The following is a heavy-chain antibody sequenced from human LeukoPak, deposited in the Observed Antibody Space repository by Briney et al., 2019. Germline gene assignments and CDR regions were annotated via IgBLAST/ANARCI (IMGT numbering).Heavy chain of an antibody. D-gene: IGHD3-16*01. J-gene: IGHJ4*02. V-gene: IGHV4-34*01. Sequence: SETLSLTCAVYGGSFSGYYWSWIRQPPGKGLEWIGEINHSGSTNYNPSLKSRVTISVDTSKNQFSLKLSSVTAADTAVYYCARDGGNYVWGSCLGPFDYWGQGTLVTVSS. CDR3: ARDGGNYVWGSCLGPFDY. CDR2: INHSGST. CDR1: GGSFSGYY.